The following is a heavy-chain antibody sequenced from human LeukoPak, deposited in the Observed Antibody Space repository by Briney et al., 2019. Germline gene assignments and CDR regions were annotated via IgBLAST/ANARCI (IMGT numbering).Heavy chain of an antibody. CDR3: ARASGWSTFDY. Sequence: ASVKVSCKASGYTFTSYGISWVRQAPGQGLEWMGWISAYNGNTSYAQKLQGRVTMTTDTSTSTAYMELRSLRSDDTAVYCARASGWSTFDYWGQGTLVTVSS. CDR2: ISAYNGNT. J-gene: IGHJ4*02. D-gene: IGHD6-19*01. V-gene: IGHV1-18*04. CDR1: GYTFTSYG.